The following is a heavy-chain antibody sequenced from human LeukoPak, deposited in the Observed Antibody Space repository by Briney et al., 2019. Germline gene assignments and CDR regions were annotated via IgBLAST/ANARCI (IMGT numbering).Heavy chain of an antibody. D-gene: IGHD7-27*01. CDR1: GFTFSSYA. CDR2: ISFDGNKE. J-gene: IGHJ4*02. Sequence: GGSLRLSCAASGFTFSSYAMHWFRQAPGKGLEWVAVISFDGNKEFYADSVQGRFTISRDNSKNTLYLQMNSPRDEDTAVYYCARDNNWGSTHYWGQGTLVIVS. CDR3: ARDNNWGSTHY. V-gene: IGHV3-30-3*01.